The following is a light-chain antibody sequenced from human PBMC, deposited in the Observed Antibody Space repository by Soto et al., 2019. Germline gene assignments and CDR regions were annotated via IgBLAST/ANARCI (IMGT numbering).Light chain of an antibody. CDR1: NNDVGTSNY. Sequence: QSALTQPASVSGSPGQSITISCTGTNNDVGTSNYVSWFQQYPGKAPKLIIYEVTHRPSGVSFRFSASKSGNTASLTISGLQAEDEATYYCISYTTICTLVFGGGTKVTVL. CDR3: ISYTTICTLV. J-gene: IGLJ3*02. CDR2: EVT. V-gene: IGLV2-14*03.